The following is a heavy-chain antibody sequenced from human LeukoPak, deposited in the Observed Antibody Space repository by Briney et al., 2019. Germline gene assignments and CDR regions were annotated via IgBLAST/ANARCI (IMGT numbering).Heavy chain of an antibody. J-gene: IGHJ4*02. V-gene: IGHV3-30*18. CDR2: ISYDGSNK. CDR3: AKDLGVQWRLPYYSDY. Sequence: PTGGSLRLSCAASGFTFSSYGMNWVRQAPGKGLEWVAVISYDGSNKYYADSVKGRFTISRDNSKNTLYLQMNSLRGEDTAVYYCAKDLGVQWRLPYYSDYWGQGTLVTVSS. CDR1: GFTFSSYG. D-gene: IGHD3-3*01.